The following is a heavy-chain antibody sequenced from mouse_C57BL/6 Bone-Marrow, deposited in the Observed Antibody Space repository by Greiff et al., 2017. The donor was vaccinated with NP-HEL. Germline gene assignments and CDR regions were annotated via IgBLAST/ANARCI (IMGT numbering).Heavy chain of an antibody. CDR2: IDPETGGT. D-gene: IGHD2-12*01. V-gene: IGHV1-15*01. Sequence: QVQLQQSGAELVRPGASVTLSCKASGYTFTDYEMHWVKQTPVHGLEWIGAIDPETGGTAYNQKFKGKAILTADKSSSTAYMELRSLTSEDSAVYYCTRPLRRGYYFDYWGQGTTLTVSS. J-gene: IGHJ2*01. CDR1: GYTFTDYE. CDR3: TRPLRRGYYFDY.